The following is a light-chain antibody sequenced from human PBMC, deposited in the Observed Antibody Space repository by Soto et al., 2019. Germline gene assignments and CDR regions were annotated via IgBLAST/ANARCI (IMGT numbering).Light chain of an antibody. Sequence: EIVLTQSPATLSLSPGERATLSCRASQSVSSYLAWYQQKPAQTPRLLIYDASNRATGIPARFRVSGSETDFPPTINRLEREDFEVYSCHQHRNKPPLTWTFGQGTKLEIK. V-gene: IGKV3-11*01. CDR3: HQHRNKPPLTWT. CDR1: QSVSSY. J-gene: IGKJ1*01. CDR2: DAS.